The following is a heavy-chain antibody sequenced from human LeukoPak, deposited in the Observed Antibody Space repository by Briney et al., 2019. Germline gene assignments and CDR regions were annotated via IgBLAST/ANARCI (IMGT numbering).Heavy chain of an antibody. V-gene: IGHV3-30-3*01. CDR1: GFTFSSYA. CDR2: ISYDGSNK. Sequence: PGGSLRLSCAASGFTFSSYAMHWVRQAPGKGLEWVAVISYDGSNKYYADSVKGRFTISRDNSKNTLYLQMNSLRAEDTAVYYCAKDWYSSSSGHAFDIWGQGTMVTVSS. J-gene: IGHJ3*02. D-gene: IGHD6-6*01. CDR3: AKDWYSSSSGHAFDI.